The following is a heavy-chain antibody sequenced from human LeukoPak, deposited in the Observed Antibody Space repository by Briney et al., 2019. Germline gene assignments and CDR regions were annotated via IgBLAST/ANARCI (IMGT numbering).Heavy chain of an antibody. Sequence: ASVKVSCKASGYTFTSYGISWVRQAPGHGLEWMGWISAYNGYTNYARKLQGRVTMTTDTSTSTAYMELRSLRSDDTAVYYCARDSRAWAFDYWGQGTLVTVSS. D-gene: IGHD7-27*01. CDR3: ARDSRAWAFDY. J-gene: IGHJ4*02. V-gene: IGHV1-18*01. CDR2: ISAYNGYT. CDR1: GYTFTSYG.